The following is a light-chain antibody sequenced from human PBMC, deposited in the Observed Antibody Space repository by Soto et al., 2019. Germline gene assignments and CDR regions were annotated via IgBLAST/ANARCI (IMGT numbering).Light chain of an antibody. CDR1: QSVSSSY. CDR3: QQYGSSLWT. Sequence: ELVLTQSPGTLSLSPVARATLSCRSSQSVSSSYLAWYQQKPGQAPRLLIYGASSRATGIPDRFSGSGSGTDFTLTISRLEPEEFAVYYCQQYGSSLWTVGQGTKVDIK. V-gene: IGKV3-20*01. J-gene: IGKJ1*01. CDR2: GAS.